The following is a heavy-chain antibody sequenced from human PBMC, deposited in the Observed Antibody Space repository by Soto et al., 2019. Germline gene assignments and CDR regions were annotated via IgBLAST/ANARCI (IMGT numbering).Heavy chain of an antibody. V-gene: IGHV1-2*02. D-gene: IGHD4-17*01. CDR2: INPNNGGT. CDR1: GYTFTGFY. CDR3: ARDPGPYGDYTY. Sequence: ASVKVSCKASGYTFTGFYMHWVRQAPGQGLEWMGWINPNNGGTNYVQKFQDRVTMTRDTSITTAYMESSGLRSDDTAVYYCARDPGPYGDYTYRGQGTMVSVS. J-gene: IGHJ4*02.